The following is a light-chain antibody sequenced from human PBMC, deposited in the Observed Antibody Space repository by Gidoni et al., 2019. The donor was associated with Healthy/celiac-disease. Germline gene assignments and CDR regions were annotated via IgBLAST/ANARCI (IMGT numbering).Light chain of an antibody. Sequence: QAVLTQPASLSASPGASASLTCTLRSGINVGTYRIYWYQQKLGSPPQYLLRYKSDSDKQQGSGVPSRFSGSKDASANAGIFLISGLQSEDESDYYCMIWHSSAVVFGGGTKLTVL. V-gene: IGLV5-45*01. CDR3: MIWHSSAVV. CDR1: SGINVGTYR. CDR2: YKSDSDK. J-gene: IGLJ2*01.